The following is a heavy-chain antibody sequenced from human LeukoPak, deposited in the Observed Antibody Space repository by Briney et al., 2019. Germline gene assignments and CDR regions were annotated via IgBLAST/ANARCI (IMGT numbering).Heavy chain of an antibody. CDR1: GYTFTGYY. CDR3: ARELRVAAAGHFDY. V-gene: IGHV1-2*02. D-gene: IGHD6-13*01. Sequence: GASVKVSCKASGYTFTGYYIHWVRQAPGQGLEWMGWINPNSGGTNNAQKFQGRVTMTRDTSISTAYMELSRLRSDDTAVYYCARELRVAAAGHFDYWGQGTLVTVSS. CDR2: INPNSGGT. J-gene: IGHJ4*02.